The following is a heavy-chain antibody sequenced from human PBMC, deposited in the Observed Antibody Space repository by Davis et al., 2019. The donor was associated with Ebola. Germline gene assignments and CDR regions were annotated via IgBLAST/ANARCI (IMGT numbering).Heavy chain of an antibody. CDR1: GGSFSGYY. CDR2: INHSGST. V-gene: IGHV4-34*01. CDR3: ARAPNYDFWSGSTNWFDP. D-gene: IGHD3-3*01. J-gene: IGHJ5*02. Sequence: PSETLSLTCAVYGGSFSGYYWSWIRQPPGKGLEWIGEINHSGSTNYNPSLKSRVTISVDTSKNQFSLKLSSVTAADTAVYYCARAPNYDFWSGSTNWFDPWGQGTLVTVSS.